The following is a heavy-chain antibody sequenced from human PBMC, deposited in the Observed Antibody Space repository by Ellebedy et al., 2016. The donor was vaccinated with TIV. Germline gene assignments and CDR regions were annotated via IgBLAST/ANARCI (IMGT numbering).Heavy chain of an antibody. Sequence: GESLKISCAASGFTFSDYYMSWIRQAPGKGLEWVSSIGSSSGYIYYADSVKGRFTISRDNAKNSLFLQMTSLRAEDTAVYYCARKVPAPTTVPPNWYFDLWGRGTLVIVSS. D-gene: IGHD4-17*01. J-gene: IGHJ2*01. CDR1: GFTFSDYY. CDR3: ARKVPAPTTVPPNWYFDL. CDR2: IGSSSGYI. V-gene: IGHV3-11*06.